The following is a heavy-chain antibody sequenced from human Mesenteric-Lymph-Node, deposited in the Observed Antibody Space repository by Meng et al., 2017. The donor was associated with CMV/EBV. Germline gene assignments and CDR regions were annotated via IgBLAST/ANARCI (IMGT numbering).Heavy chain of an antibody. CDR3: AKDKMTPFSPDAFDM. J-gene: IGHJ3*02. D-gene: IGHD2-15*01. V-gene: IGHV3-23*01. CDR1: GFTVSITH. CDR2: ISGSDVGT. Sequence: GESLKISCVASGFTVSITHMNWVRQAPGKGLEWVSAISGSDVGTFYADSVKGRFTISRDSSANTLYLQMNSLKAEDTAVYYCAKDKMTPFSPDAFDMWGQGTMVTVSS.